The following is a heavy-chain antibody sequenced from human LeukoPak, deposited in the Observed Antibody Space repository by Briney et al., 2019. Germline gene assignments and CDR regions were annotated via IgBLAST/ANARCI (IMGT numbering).Heavy chain of an antibody. J-gene: IGHJ4*02. CDR2: INSDGSST. Sequence: QPGGTLRLSCAASGFTFSSYEMNWVRQAPGKGLVWVSRINSDGSSTSYADSVKGRFTISRDNAKNTLYLQMNSLRAEDTAVYYCARDPGFVGDAGDYWGQGTLVTVSS. V-gene: IGHV3-74*01. CDR1: GFTFSSYE. D-gene: IGHD4-17*01. CDR3: ARDPGFVGDAGDY.